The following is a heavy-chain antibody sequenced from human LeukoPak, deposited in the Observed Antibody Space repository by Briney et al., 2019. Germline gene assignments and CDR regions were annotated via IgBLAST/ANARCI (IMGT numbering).Heavy chain of an antibody. Sequence: SVKVSCKASGGTFSSYAISWVRQAPGQGLEWMGGIIPIFGTANYAQKFQGRVTTTADESTSTAYMELSSLRSEDTAVYYCAREADYYDSSGLPYFDYWGQGTLVTVSS. CDR1: GGTFSSYA. CDR2: IIPIFGTA. V-gene: IGHV1-69*13. J-gene: IGHJ4*02. CDR3: AREADYYDSSGLPYFDY. D-gene: IGHD3-22*01.